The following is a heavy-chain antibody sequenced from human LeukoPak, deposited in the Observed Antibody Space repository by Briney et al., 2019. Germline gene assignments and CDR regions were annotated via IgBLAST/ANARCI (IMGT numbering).Heavy chain of an antibody. CDR3: AREAYDYGDDSREPNFDY. Sequence: GASVKVSCKASGYTFTGYYMHWVRQAPGQGLEWMGWINPNSGGTNYAQKFQGRVTMTRDTSTSTAYMELSRLRSDDTAVYYCAREAYDYGDDSREPNFDYWGQGTLVTVSS. D-gene: IGHD4-17*01. CDR2: INPNSGGT. CDR1: GYTFTGYY. J-gene: IGHJ4*02. V-gene: IGHV1-2*02.